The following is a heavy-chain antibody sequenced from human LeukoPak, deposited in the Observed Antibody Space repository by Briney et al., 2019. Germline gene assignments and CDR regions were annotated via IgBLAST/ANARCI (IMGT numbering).Heavy chain of an antibody. V-gene: IGHV4-59*01. CDR3: AREVGYSNYFDY. D-gene: IGHD2-15*01. J-gene: IGHJ4*02. CDR1: GGSISSYY. CDR2: IYYSGST. Sequence: PSETLSLTCTVSGGSISSYYWSWLRQPPGKGLEWIGYIYYSGSTNYNPSLKSRVTISVDTSKNQFSLKLSSVTAADTAVYYCAREVGYSNYFDYWGQGTLVTVSS.